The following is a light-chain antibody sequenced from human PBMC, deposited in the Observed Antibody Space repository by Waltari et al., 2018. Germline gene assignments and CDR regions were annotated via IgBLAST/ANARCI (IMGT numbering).Light chain of an antibody. Sequence: EIVLTQSPGTLSLSPGESDTLSCRTSQRVTRALAWYQQKPGQAPRLLIYGAANRATGIPDRFSGSGSGTDFSLTISSLEPEDFAVYYCQHYLRLPVTFGQGTKVEVK. CDR1: QRVTRA. CDR3: QHYLRLPVT. V-gene: IGKV3-20*01. CDR2: GAA. J-gene: IGKJ1*01.